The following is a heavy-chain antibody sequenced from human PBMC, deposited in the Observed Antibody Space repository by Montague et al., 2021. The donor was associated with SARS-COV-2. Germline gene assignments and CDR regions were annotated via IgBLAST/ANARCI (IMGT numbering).Heavy chain of an antibody. J-gene: IGHJ5*02. D-gene: IGHD5-24*01. CDR1: GESFSSDD. CDR3: AREDRWNWFDP. V-gene: IGHV4-34*01. CDR2: MSHSGST. Sequence: SETLSLTCADYGESFSSDDWSWIRQPPGKGLEWIGEMSHSGSTKYNPSLKSRVYMSLDTSRNEFSLNLTSVAAADTAVYYCAREDRWNWFDPWGQGTLVIVSS.